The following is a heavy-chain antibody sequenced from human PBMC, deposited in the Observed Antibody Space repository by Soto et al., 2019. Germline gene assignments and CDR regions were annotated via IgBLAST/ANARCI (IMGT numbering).Heavy chain of an antibody. Sequence: GESLKISCKGSGYSFTSYWIGWVRQMPGKGLESMGIIYPGDSDTRYSPSFQGQVTISADKSISTAYLQWSSLKASDTAMYYCARLYCYGSGSYTSAFDIWGQGTMVTVSS. CDR1: GYSFTSYW. V-gene: IGHV5-51*01. CDR2: IYPGDSDT. D-gene: IGHD3-10*01. J-gene: IGHJ3*02. CDR3: ARLYCYGSGSYTSAFDI.